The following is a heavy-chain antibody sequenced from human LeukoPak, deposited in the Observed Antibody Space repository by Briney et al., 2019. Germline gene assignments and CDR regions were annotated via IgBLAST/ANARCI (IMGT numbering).Heavy chain of an antibody. CDR3: ARHSLPGTTPFDY. V-gene: IGHV1-46*01. CDR2: INSSGGST. Sequence: GASVKVSCKASGYTFTSYYMHWVRQAPGQGLEWVGIINSSGGSTSYGQKFQGRVTMTRDTSTSTVYMDLTSLRSDDTAVYYCARHSLPGTTPFDYWGQGTLVTVSS. D-gene: IGHD1-1*01. CDR1: GYTFTSYY. J-gene: IGHJ4*02.